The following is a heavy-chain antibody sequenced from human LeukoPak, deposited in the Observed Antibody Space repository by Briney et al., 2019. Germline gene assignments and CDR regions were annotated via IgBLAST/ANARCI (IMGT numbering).Heavy chain of an antibody. CDR2: INHSGST. V-gene: IGHV4-34*01. J-gene: IGHJ4*02. Sequence: PSETLSLTCAVYGGSFSGYYWSWIRQPPGKGLEWIGEINHSGSTNYNPSLKSRVTISVDTSKNQFSLKLSSVTAADTAVYYCARRVGFGVVTXIGYWGQGTLVTVSS. CDR3: ARRVGFGVVTXIGY. CDR1: GGSFSGYY. D-gene: IGHD3-3*01.